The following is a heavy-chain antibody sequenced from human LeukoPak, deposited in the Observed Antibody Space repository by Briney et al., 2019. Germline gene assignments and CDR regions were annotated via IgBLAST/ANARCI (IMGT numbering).Heavy chain of an antibody. CDR3: ARWAAGTGRNWFDP. CDR1: GGSISSYY. Sequence: SETLSLTCPVSGGSISSYYWSWIRQPPGKGLEWIGYIYYSGSTNYNPSLKSRVTISVDTSKNQFSLKLSSVTAADTAVYYCARWAAGTGRNWFDPWGQGTLVTVSS. CDR2: IYYSGST. V-gene: IGHV4-59*01. D-gene: IGHD6-13*01. J-gene: IGHJ5*02.